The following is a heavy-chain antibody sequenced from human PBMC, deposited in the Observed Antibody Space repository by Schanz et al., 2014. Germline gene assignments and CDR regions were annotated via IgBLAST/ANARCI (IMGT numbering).Heavy chain of an antibody. J-gene: IGHJ4*01. D-gene: IGHD6-13*01. V-gene: IGHV3-21*05. Sequence: EVQLVESGGGLVKPGGSLRLSCEASEFTFSSYSMSWIRQAPGKGLEWVSDISSGSSYANYADSVKGRFTISRDNAKNSLYLQMNSLRAEDTAVYYCAREQIMAAAGLVDYWGHGTLVTVSS. CDR2: ISSGSSYA. CDR3: AREQIMAAAGLVDY. CDR1: EFTFSSYS.